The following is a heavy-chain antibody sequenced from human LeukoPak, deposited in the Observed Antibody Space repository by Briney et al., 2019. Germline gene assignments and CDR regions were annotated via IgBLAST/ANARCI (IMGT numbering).Heavy chain of an antibody. CDR2: IYYNGHT. Sequence: GSLRLSCAASGFTFSNYAMSWVRQAPGKGLEWIGSIYYNGHTYSNPSLESRVTMSVDTSNNQFSLKLSSVTAADTAVYYCARDGRGYSSGWWRYWGQGTLVTVSS. D-gene: IGHD6-19*01. V-gene: IGHV4-39*07. J-gene: IGHJ4*02. CDR1: GFTFSNYA. CDR3: ARDGRGYSSGWWRY.